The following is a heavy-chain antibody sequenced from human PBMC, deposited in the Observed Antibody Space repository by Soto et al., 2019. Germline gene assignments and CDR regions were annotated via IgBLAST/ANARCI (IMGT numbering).Heavy chain of an antibody. CDR2: ISGSGATT. V-gene: IGHV3-23*01. CDR1: GFSFSSYA. Sequence: XGSLRLSCSASGFSFSSYALSWVRQAPGKGLDWLSVISGSGATTFSADSVKGRFTFSKDSSMNSFYLQMDSLKVDDTAVYYCATLAMAGDTVYYFNGLDVWGQGTTVTVSS. J-gene: IGHJ6*02. CDR3: ATLAMAGDTVYYFNGLDV. D-gene: IGHD3-3*02.